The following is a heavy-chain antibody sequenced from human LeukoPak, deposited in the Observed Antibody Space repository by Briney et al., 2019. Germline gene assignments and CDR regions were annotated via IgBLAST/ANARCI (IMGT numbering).Heavy chain of an antibody. V-gene: IGHV4-39*01. CDR3: ARQPYGTCGDCYQPYYFDY. J-gene: IGHJ4*02. CDR1: DGSISSSNYY. D-gene: IGHD2-21*02. CDR2: IYYSGST. Sequence: SETLSLTCTVSDGSISSSNYYWGWIRQPPGKGLEWIGSIYYSGSTHYNPSLKSRVTVSVDTSKNQFSLKLRSVTAADTAVYYCARQPYGTCGDCYQPYYFDYWGQGTLVTVSS.